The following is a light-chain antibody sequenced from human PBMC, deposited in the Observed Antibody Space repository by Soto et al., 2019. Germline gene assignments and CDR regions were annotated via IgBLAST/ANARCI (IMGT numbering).Light chain of an antibody. CDR2: AAS. CDR1: QGITSY. V-gene: IGKV1-9*01. CDR3: QQLSGYPLT. J-gene: IGKJ4*02. Sequence: IQLTQSSSSLSASVGDRVTITFLASQGITSYLAWYQQKPGRAPKLLIHAASSLQSGVPSRFSGSGSETDFTLTINSLQPEDFATYYCQQLSGYPLTFGGGTKVDSK.